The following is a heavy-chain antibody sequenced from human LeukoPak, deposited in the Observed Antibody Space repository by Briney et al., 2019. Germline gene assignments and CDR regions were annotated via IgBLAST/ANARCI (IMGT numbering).Heavy chain of an antibody. V-gene: IGHV3-48*01. D-gene: IGHD6-13*01. CDR1: GFTFGSYS. J-gene: IGHJ4*02. Sequence: GGSLRLSCAVSGFTFGSYSMNWVRQAPGKGLEWVSYIGSASDNIHYADSVMGRFTISRDNAKNSLYLQMDSLRAEDTAAYYCAREATIAAAGPDGDYFDYWGQGTLVTVSS. CDR2: IGSASDNI. CDR3: AREATIAAAGPDGDYFDY.